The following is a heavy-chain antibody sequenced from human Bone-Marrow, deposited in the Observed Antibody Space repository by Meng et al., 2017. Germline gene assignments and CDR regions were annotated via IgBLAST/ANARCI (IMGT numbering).Heavy chain of an antibody. D-gene: IGHD1-26*01. J-gene: IGHJ4*02. CDR1: GYTFTSYD. CDR3: ASDAGRYYLWYYFDY. V-gene: IGHV1-8*01. CDR2: MNPNSGNT. Sequence: VQVVRFGAEVKRPGASVKVSCKASGYTFTSYDINWVRQATGQGLEWMGWMNPNSGNTGYAQKFQGRVTMTRDPSTSTVYMELSSLRSEDTAVYYCASDAGRYYLWYYFDYWGQGTLVTVSS.